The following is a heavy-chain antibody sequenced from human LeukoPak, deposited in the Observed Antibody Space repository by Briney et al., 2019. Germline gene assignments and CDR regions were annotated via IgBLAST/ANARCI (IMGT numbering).Heavy chain of an antibody. CDR2: ISYDGSNK. D-gene: IGHD6-19*01. Sequence: PGGSLRLSCAASGFTFSSYGMHWVRQAPGKGLEWVAVISYDGSNKYYADSVKGRFTISRDNSKNTLYLQMNSLRAEDTAVYYCARPYSSGWYGDLDYWGQGTLVTVSS. CDR3: ARPYSSGWYGDLDY. V-gene: IGHV3-30*03. CDR1: GFTFSSYG. J-gene: IGHJ4*02.